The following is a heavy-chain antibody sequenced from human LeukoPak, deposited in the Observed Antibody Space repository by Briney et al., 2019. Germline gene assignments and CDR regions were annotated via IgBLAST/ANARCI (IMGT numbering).Heavy chain of an antibody. J-gene: IGHJ4*02. CDR3: ARDPGRRYCSGGSCYYLDY. Sequence: GGSLRLSCAASGFTFSSYWMSWVRQAPGKGLEGVANIKQDGSEKYYVDSVKGRFTISRDNAKNSLYLQMNSLRAEDTAVYYCARDPGRRYCSGGSCYYLDYWGQGTLVTVSS. CDR1: GFTFSSYW. CDR2: IKQDGSEK. D-gene: IGHD2-15*01. V-gene: IGHV3-7*01.